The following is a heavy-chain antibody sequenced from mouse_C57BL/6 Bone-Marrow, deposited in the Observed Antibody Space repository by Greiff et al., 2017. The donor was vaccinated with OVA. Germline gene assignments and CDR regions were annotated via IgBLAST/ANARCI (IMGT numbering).Heavy chain of an antibody. Sequence: DVKLVESGGGLVQPGGSLKLSCAASGFIFSDYGMAWVRQAPRKGPEWVAFISNLAYSIYYADTVTGRFTISRENAKNTLYLEMSSLRSEDTAMYYCATYYRTLYAMDYWGQGTSVTVSS. CDR1: GFIFSDYG. CDR2: ISNLAYSI. CDR3: ATYYRTLYAMDY. J-gene: IGHJ4*01. D-gene: IGHD2-14*01. V-gene: IGHV5-15*01.